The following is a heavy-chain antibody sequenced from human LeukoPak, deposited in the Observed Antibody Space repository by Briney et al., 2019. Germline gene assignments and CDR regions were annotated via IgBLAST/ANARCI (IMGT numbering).Heavy chain of an antibody. CDR3: AKDYVDTAMVS. CDR2: ISGSGGST. Sequence: GGSLRLSCAASGFTFDDYGMSWVRQAPGKGLEWVSGISGSGGSTYYADSVKGRFTISRDNSKNTLYLQMNSLRAEDTAVYYCAKDYVDTAMVSWGQGTLVTVSS. V-gene: IGHV3-23*01. CDR1: GFTFDDYG. D-gene: IGHD5-18*01. J-gene: IGHJ4*02.